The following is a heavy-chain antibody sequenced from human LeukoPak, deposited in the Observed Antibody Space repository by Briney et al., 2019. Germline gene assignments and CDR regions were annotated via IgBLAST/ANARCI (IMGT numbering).Heavy chain of an antibody. CDR2: IYWNDDK. D-gene: IGHD3-10*01. CDR3: AHRSGPGETFDY. Sequence: SGPTLVKPTQTLTLTCTFSGFSLSTSGGVGWIRQPPGKALEWLALIYWNDDKRYSPSLKSRLTITKDTSKNQVVLTMTNMDPVDTATYYCAHRSGPGETFDYWGQGTLVTVSS. V-gene: IGHV2-5*01. J-gene: IGHJ4*02. CDR1: GFSLSTSGG.